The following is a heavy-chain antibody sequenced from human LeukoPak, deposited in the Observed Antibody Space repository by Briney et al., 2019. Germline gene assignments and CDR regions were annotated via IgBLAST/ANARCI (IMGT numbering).Heavy chain of an antibody. D-gene: IGHD3-22*01. V-gene: IGHV4-34*01. Sequence: SETLSLTCAVYGGSFSGYYWSWIRQPPGKGLEWIGEINHSGSTNYNPSLKSRVTISVDTSKNQFSLKLSTVTAADTAVYYCARGRDSSETRNDYWGQGTLVTVSS. CDR3: ARGRDSSETRNDY. CDR1: GGSFSGYY. J-gene: IGHJ4*02. CDR2: INHSGST.